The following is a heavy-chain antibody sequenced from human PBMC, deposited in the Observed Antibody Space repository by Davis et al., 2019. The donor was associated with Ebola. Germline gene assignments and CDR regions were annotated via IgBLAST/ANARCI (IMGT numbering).Heavy chain of an antibody. D-gene: IGHD1-26*01. V-gene: IGHV3-64D*08. Sequence: GGSLRPSCSASGFTFSSYAMHWVRQAPGKGLEYVSAISSNGGSTYYADSVKGRFTISRDNSKNTLYLQMSSLRAEDTAVYYCVKSEYRELLPPYFDYWGQGTLVTVSS. CDR2: ISSNGGST. CDR1: GFTFSSYA. J-gene: IGHJ4*02. CDR3: VKSEYRELLPPYFDY.